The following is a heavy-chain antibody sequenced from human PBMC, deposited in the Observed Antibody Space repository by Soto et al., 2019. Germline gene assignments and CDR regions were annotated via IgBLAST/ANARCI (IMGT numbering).Heavy chain of an antibody. D-gene: IGHD6-6*01. CDR1: GGSISSYY. J-gene: IGHJ6*03. CDR2: IYYSGST. Sequence: ASETLSLTYTVSGGSISSYYWSWIRQPPGKGLEWIGYIYYSGSTNYNPSLKSRVTISVDTSKNQFSLKLSSVTAADTAVYYCARGRGSYSSSPYYYYMDVWGKGTTVTVSS. CDR3: ARGRGSYSSSPYYYYMDV. V-gene: IGHV4-59*01.